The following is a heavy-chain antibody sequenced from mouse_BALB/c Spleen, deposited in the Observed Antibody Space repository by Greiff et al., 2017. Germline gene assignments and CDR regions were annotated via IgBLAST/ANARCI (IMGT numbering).Heavy chain of an antibody. CDR1: GFNIKDTY. CDR2: IDPANGNT. Sequence: EVQLQQSGAELVKPGASVKLSCTASGFNIKDTYMHWVKQRPEQGLEWIGRIDPANGNTKYDPKFQGKATITADTSSNTAYLQLSSLTSEDTAVYYCAREDYRYDGLYFDYWGQGTTLTVSS. CDR3: AREDYRYDGLYFDY. V-gene: IGHV14-3*02. J-gene: IGHJ2*01. D-gene: IGHD2-14*01.